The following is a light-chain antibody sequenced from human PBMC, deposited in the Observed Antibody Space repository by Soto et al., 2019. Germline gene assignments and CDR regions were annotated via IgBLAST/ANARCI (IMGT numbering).Light chain of an antibody. V-gene: IGKV3-11*01. CDR3: QQSSNWPLT. CDR2: DAS. J-gene: IGKJ4*01. CDR1: QSVNSY. Sequence: EIVLTQSPATLSLSPGERATLSCRASQSVNSYLAWYQQKPGQAPRLLIYDASNRATGIPARFSGSGSGTDFTLTISSLEPEDFAVYYCQQSSNWPLTLGGGIKVEIK.